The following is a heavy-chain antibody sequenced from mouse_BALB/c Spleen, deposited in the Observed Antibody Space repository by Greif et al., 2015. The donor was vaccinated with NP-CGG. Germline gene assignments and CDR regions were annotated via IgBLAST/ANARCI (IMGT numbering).Heavy chain of an antibody. CDR2: ISSGGSYT. Sequence: EVQLVESGGGLVKPGGSLKFSCAVSGFTFSSYTMSWVRQTPEKRLEWVATISSGGSYTYYPDSVKGRFTISRDNAKNTLYLQMSSLKSEDTAMYYCTRDGGGNYPFAYWGQGTLVTVSA. V-gene: IGHV5-6-4*01. CDR1: GFTFSSYT. J-gene: IGHJ3*01. D-gene: IGHD2-1*01. CDR3: TRDGGGNYPFAY.